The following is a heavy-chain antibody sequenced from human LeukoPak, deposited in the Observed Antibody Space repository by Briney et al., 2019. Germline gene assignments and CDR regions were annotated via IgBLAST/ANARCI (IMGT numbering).Heavy chain of an antibody. D-gene: IGHD6-13*01. CDR3: ARVGQQLVPQFDY. CDR2: ISSSGSTI. CDR1: GFTFSSYG. Sequence: GGSLRLSCAASGFTFSSYGMHWVRQAPGKGLEWVSYISSSGSTIYYADSVKGRFTISRDNAKNSLYLQMNSLRAEDTAVYYCARVGQQLVPQFDYWGQGTLVTVSS. J-gene: IGHJ4*02. V-gene: IGHV3-48*04.